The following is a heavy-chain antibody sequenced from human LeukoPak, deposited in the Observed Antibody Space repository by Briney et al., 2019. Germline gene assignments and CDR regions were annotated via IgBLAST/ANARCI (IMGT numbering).Heavy chain of an antibody. V-gene: IGHV3-21*01. CDR1: GFAFSSYS. J-gene: IGHJ4*02. Sequence: GGTLRLSCAASGFAFSSYSLNWVRQSPGKGLEWVSSMYRNRIYKLYADSEKGRFNNHRDNAKNTQYLHINSLRAEDTAVYYCARVAGYSDSTGYYYYFDYWGQGTLVTVSS. D-gene: IGHD3-22*01. CDR2: MYRNRIYK. CDR3: ARVAGYSDSTGYYYYFDY.